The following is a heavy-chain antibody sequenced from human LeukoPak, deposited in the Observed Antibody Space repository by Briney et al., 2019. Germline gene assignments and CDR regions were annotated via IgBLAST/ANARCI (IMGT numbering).Heavy chain of an antibody. Sequence: GGSLRLSCAASGFTVSSNYMSWVRQAPGKGLEWVSVIYSGGSTYYADSVKGRFTISRDNSKNTLYLQMNSLRAEDTAVYYCARGHPERYDILTGYYQGAYYFDYWGQGTLVTVSS. D-gene: IGHD3-9*01. J-gene: IGHJ4*02. CDR2: IYSGGST. V-gene: IGHV3-53*01. CDR3: ARGHPERYDILTGYYQGAYYFDY. CDR1: GFTVSSNY.